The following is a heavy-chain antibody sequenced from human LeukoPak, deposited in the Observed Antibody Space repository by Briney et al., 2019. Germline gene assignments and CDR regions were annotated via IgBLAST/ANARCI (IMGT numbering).Heavy chain of an antibody. J-gene: IGHJ4*02. CDR1: GYSISNGYF. V-gene: IGHV4-38-2*02. Sequence: PSETLSLTCTVSGYSISNGYFWGWIRQPPGKGLECIGTIYHSGSIYYNPSLKGRVTISVDTSKNQFSLKLNSLTAADTAVYYCARAIRTGLGIGSFDGWGRGTLVTVSS. D-gene: IGHD7-27*01. CDR2: IYHSGSI. CDR3: ARAIRTGLGIGSFDG.